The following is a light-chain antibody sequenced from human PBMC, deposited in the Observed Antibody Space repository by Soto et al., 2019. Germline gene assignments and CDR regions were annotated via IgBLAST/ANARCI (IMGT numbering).Light chain of an antibody. Sequence: IQFTHSPSSLSASVVDRVTITFLASQYSTKYLAWYQQKPGKAPNLLIYDASTLHSGVPSRFSGSGSGTDFTLTVSGLQPEDFATYYCQKLSSYPSNFGGGTKVDIK. V-gene: IGKV1-9*01. CDR1: QYSTKY. CDR2: DAS. J-gene: IGKJ4*01. CDR3: QKLSSYPSN.